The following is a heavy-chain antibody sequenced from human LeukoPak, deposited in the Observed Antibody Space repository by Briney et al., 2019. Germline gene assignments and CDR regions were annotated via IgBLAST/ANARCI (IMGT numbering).Heavy chain of an antibody. CDR2: IVVGSGNT. CDR1: GFTFTSSA. CDR3: AADVGYSSGGSAYYYYGMDV. D-gene: IGHD6-19*01. Sequence: SVKVSCKASGFTFTSSAMQWVRHARGQRLELIGWIVVGSGNTNYAQKFQERVTITRDMSTSTAYMELSSLRSEDTAVYYCAADVGYSSGGSAYYYYGMDVWGKGTTVTVSS. V-gene: IGHV1-58*02. J-gene: IGHJ6*04.